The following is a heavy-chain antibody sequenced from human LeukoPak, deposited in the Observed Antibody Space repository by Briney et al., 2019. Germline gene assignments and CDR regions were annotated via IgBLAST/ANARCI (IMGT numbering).Heavy chain of an antibody. D-gene: IGHD3-3*01. Sequence: ASVKVSCKASGYTFTGYYMHRVRQAPGQGPEWMGRINPNSGGTNYAQKSQGRVTMTRDTSISTAYVELSRLRSDDTAVYYCARAEGSTIFGVVTNLYYFDYWGQGTLVTVSS. CDR2: INPNSGGT. CDR1: GYTFTGYY. CDR3: ARAEGSTIFGVVTNLYYFDY. J-gene: IGHJ4*02. V-gene: IGHV1-2*06.